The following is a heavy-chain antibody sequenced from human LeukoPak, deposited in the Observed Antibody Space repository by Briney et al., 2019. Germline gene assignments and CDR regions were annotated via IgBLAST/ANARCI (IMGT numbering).Heavy chain of an antibody. D-gene: IGHD2-2*01. J-gene: IGHJ4*02. V-gene: IGHV3-21*06. Sequence: SGGSLRLSCAASGFTFNIYAMNWVRQAPGTGLEWVSSISSSSSYIDYADSVKGRFTISRDNAKNSLYLQMNSLRAEDTAVYYCAREGYCTTPSCYPDYWGQGTLVTVSS. CDR1: GFTFNIYA. CDR3: AREGYCTTPSCYPDY. CDR2: ISSSSSYI.